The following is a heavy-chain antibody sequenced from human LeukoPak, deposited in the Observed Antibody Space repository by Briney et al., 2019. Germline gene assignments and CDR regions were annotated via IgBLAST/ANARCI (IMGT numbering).Heavy chain of an antibody. V-gene: IGHV4-61*02. CDR3: ARVVSAAAGYFDY. CDR1: GGSISSGSYY. J-gene: IGHJ4*02. CDR2: IYTSGST. D-gene: IGHD6-13*01. Sequence: SETLSLTCTVSGGSISSGSYYWSWIRQPAGKGLEWIGRIYTSGSTNYDPSLKSRVTISVDTSKNQFSLKLSSVTAADTAVYYCARVVSAAAGYFDYWGQGTLVTVSS.